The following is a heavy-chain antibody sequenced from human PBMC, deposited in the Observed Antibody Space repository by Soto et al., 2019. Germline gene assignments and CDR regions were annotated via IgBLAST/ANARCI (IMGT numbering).Heavy chain of an antibody. Sequence: ASVKVSCKASGYTFTGYYMHWLRQAPGQGLEWMGWINPNSGGTNYAQKFQGRVTMTRDTSISTAYMELSRLRSDDTAVYYCARNVGGGTGWFDPWGQGTLVTVSS. V-gene: IGHV1-2*02. D-gene: IGHD3-10*01. CDR2: INPNSGGT. CDR1: GYTFTGYY. J-gene: IGHJ5*02. CDR3: ARNVGGGTGWFDP.